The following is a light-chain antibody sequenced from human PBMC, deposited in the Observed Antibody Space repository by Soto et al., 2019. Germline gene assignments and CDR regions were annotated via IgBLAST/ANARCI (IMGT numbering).Light chain of an antibody. CDR2: DAS. Sequence: DIQMTQSPSTLSASVGDRVTITCRASQSISSWLAWYQQKPGKAPKLLSYDASSLESGVTSRFNCSVSGTEFTLTISNLQPYDFATYYCQQYNSYSFGQGTKVEIK. CDR1: QSISSW. J-gene: IGKJ1*01. V-gene: IGKV1-5*01. CDR3: QQYNSYS.